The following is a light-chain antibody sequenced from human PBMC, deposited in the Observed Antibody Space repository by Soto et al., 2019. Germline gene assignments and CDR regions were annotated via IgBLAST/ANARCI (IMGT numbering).Light chain of an antibody. CDR2: AAS. Sequence: AIRMTQSPSSLSASTGDRVTITCRASQGISSYLAWYQQKPGKAPKLLIYAASTLQSGVPSRFSGSGSGTDFTLTISCLQSEDFATYYGQHYYSYSTFGQGTKVEIK. V-gene: IGKV1-8*01. CDR1: QGISSY. J-gene: IGKJ1*01. CDR3: QHYYSYST.